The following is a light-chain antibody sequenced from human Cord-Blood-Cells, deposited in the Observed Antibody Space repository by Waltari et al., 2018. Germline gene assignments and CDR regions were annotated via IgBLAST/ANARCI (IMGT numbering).Light chain of an antibody. CDR2: DVS. V-gene: IGLV2-11*01. CDR3: CSCAGSYTWV. Sequence: QSALTQPRSVSGSPGQSVTISCTGTSSDVGGYNYVSWSQQHPGKAPKLMIVDVSKRPSGVPDRFSGAKSGNTASLTISGLQAEDEADYYGCSCAGSYTWVFGGGTKLTVL. J-gene: IGLJ3*02. CDR1: SSDVGGYNY.